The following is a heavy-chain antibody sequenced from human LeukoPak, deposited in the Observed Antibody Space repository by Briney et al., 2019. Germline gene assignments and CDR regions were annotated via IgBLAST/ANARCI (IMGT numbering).Heavy chain of an antibody. Sequence: TVKVSCKASGGTFSSYAISWVRQAPGQGLEWMGGIIPIFGTANYAQKFQGRVTITADESTSTAYMELSSLRSEDTAVYYCARGDGYNSAPPGYWGQGTLVTVSS. CDR3: ARGDGYNSAPPGY. CDR1: GGTFSSYA. V-gene: IGHV1-69*01. D-gene: IGHD5-24*01. J-gene: IGHJ4*02. CDR2: IIPIFGTA.